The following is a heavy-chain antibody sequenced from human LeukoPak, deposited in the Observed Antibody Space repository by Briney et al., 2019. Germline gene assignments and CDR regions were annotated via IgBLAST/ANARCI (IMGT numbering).Heavy chain of an antibody. CDR3: ARGGYDFWSGYYMGFDY. J-gene: IGHJ4*02. CDR2: IYYSGST. CDR1: GGSISSYY. Sequence: PSETLSLTCTVSGGSISSYYWSWIRQPPGKGLEWIGYIYYSGSTNYNPSLKSRVTISVDTSKNQFSLKLSSVTAADTAVYYCARGGYDFWSGYYMGFDYWGQGTLVTVSS. V-gene: IGHV4-59*08. D-gene: IGHD3-3*01.